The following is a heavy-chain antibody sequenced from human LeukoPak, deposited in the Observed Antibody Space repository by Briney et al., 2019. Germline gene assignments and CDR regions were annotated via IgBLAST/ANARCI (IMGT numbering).Heavy chain of an antibody. D-gene: IGHD6-25*01. CDR1: GFAFSTFA. CDR3: AKGLAAGSQYFDY. J-gene: IGHJ4*02. CDR2: ISYNGSHK. V-gene: IGHV3-30*18. Sequence: PGGSLRLSCAASGFAFSTFAMHWVRQAPGKGLEWVGVISYNGSHKYITDSVKGRFTISRDNSKNTLYLQMNSLRAEDTAVYYCAKGLAAGSQYFDYWGQGTLVTVSS.